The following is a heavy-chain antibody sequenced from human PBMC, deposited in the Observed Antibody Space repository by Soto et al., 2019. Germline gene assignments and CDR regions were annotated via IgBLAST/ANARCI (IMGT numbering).Heavy chain of an antibody. CDR1: GYTFTRYG. Sequence: GASVKVSCKASGYTFTRYGFSWVRQAPGQGLEWMAWTSADNGDTNYAPKLQGRVTLTTDTSTGTAYVELRSLRSDDTAVYYCARDERGTCTSSSCYYFDYWGQGTLVTVSS. V-gene: IGHV1-18*04. CDR2: TSADNGDT. D-gene: IGHD2-2*01. CDR3: ARDERGTCTSSSCYYFDY. J-gene: IGHJ4*02.